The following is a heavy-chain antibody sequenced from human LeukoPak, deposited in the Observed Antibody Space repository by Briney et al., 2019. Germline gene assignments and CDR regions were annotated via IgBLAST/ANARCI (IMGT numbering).Heavy chain of an antibody. V-gene: IGHV3-48*03. CDR1: GFTFSTFE. J-gene: IGHJ4*02. CDR2: ISSSGSTI. CDR3: ARDDYSCSGGSCYSVCFDF. Sequence: PGGSLRLSCAASGFTFSTFEMNWVRQAPGKGLEWVSYISSSGSTIYYADSVKGRFTISRDNAKNSLYLQMNSLRAEDTAVYYCARDDYSCSGGSCYSVCFDFWGQGTLVTVSS. D-gene: IGHD2-15*01.